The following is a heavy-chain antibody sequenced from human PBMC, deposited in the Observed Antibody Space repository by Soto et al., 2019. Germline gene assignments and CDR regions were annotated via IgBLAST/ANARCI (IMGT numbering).Heavy chain of an antibody. D-gene: IGHD2-2*01. CDR3: ARVLMPVDH. CDR2: ISAYNGNT. J-gene: IGHJ4*02. Sequence: QVQLVQSGAEVKKPGASVTVSCKASGYTFTSYAISWVRQAPGQGLEWMGWISAYNGNTNYAQKLQGRVTMTTDTSTSTAHMELRSLRSEAPAAYFCARVLMPVDHGRQATLVTVSS. V-gene: IGHV1-18*01. CDR1: GYTFTSYA.